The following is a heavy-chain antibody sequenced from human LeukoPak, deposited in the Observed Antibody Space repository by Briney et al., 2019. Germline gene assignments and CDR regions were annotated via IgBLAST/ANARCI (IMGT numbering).Heavy chain of an antibody. J-gene: IGHJ3*02. Sequence: GASVKVSCKVSGYTLTELSMHWVRQAPGKGLEWMGGFDPEDGETIYAQKFQGRVTMTEDTSTDTAYMELSSLRSEDTAVYYCAQWELLLGAFDIWAKGQWSPSLQ. CDR3: AQWELLLGAFDI. D-gene: IGHD1-26*01. CDR1: GYTLTELS. CDR2: FDPEDGET. V-gene: IGHV1-24*01.